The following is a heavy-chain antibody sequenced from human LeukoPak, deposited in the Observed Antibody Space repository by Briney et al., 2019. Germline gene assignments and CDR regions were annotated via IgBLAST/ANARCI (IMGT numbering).Heavy chain of an antibody. J-gene: IGHJ4*02. CDR2: ITSGGSSI. CDR1: GFTFSSYG. Sequence: GGSLRLSCAASGFTFSSYGMNWVRQAPGKGLEWVSYITSGGSSIYYADSVKGRFTISRDNAKNSLYLQMNSLRAEDTAVYYCARDPGSYSGYGIYFDYWGQGTLVTVSS. CDR3: ARDPGSYSGYGIYFDY. V-gene: IGHV3-48*04. D-gene: IGHD5-12*01.